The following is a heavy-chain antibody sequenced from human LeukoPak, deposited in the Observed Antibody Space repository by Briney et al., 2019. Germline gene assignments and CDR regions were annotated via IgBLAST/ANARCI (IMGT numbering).Heavy chain of an antibody. Sequence: GGSLRLSCAASGFTFSSYAMSWVRQAPGKGLEWVSAISGSGGSTYYADSVKGRFTISRDNSKNTLYLQMNSLRAEDTAVYYCAKDWDSSGYFQLTDEPFFDYWGQGTLVTVSS. CDR2: ISGSGGST. CDR3: AKDWDSSGYFQLTDEPFFDY. CDR1: GFTFSSYA. D-gene: IGHD3-22*01. V-gene: IGHV3-23*01. J-gene: IGHJ4*02.